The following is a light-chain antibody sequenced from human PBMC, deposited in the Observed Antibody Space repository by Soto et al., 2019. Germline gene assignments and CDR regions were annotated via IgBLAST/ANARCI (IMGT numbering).Light chain of an antibody. CDR2: EVV. V-gene: IGLV2-8*01. CDR3: KSYAGSNNYV. CDR1: KSDIGVYDF. Sequence: QSALTQPPSASGSPGQSVTISCTGTKSDIGVYDFVSWYQHHPGKAPRLIIYEVVQRPSGVPDRFSRSKSGNTASLTVSGLQAADEGDYFCKSYAGSNNYVFGSGTKLTVL. J-gene: IGLJ1*01.